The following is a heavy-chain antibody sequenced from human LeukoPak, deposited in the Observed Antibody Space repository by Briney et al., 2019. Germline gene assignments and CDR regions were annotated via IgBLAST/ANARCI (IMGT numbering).Heavy chain of an antibody. CDR3: AGSIAARPYYYYMDV. CDR2: ISSSSSNI. CDR1: GFTFSSYS. V-gene: IGHV3-21*01. J-gene: IGHJ6*03. D-gene: IGHD6-6*01. Sequence: GGSLRLSCAASGFTFSSYSMNWVRQAPGKGLEWVSSISSSSSNIYYADSVKGRFTISRDNAKNSLYLQMNSLRAEDTAVYYCAGSIAARPYYYYMDVWGKGTTVTVSS.